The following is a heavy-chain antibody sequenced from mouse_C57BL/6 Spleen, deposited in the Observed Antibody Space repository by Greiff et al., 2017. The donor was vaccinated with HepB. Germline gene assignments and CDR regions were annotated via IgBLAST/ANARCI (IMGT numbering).Heavy chain of an antibody. CDR3: ARSFYCSSYWYFDV. CDR2: INPNNGGT. D-gene: IGHD1-1*01. Sequence: EVQLQQSGPELVKPGASVKMSCKASGYTFTDYNMHWVKQSHGKSLEWIGYINPNNGGTSYNQKFKGKATLTVNKSSSTAYMELRSLTSEDSAVYYCARSFYCSSYWYFDVWGTGTTVTVSS. CDR1: GYTFTDYN. V-gene: IGHV1-22*01. J-gene: IGHJ1*03.